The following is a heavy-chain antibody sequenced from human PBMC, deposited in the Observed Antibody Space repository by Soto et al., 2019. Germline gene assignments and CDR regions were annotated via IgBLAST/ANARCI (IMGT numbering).Heavy chain of an antibody. CDR3: ARANSSGWYDFVT. Sequence: SVKVSCKASGGTFSSYAISWVRQAPGQGLEWMGGIIPTFGTANYAQKFQGRVTITADESTSTAYMELSSLRSEDTAVYYCARANSSGWYDFVTWGQGTLVTAPQ. CDR2: IIPTFGTA. J-gene: IGHJ5*02. V-gene: IGHV1-69*13. CDR1: GGTFSSYA. D-gene: IGHD6-19*01.